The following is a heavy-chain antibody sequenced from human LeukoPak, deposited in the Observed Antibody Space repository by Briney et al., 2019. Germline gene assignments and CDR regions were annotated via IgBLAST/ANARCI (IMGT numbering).Heavy chain of an antibody. J-gene: IGHJ4*02. CDR1: GGSISSSSYY. CDR3: ARHKGLNYDFWSGYYTDY. V-gene: IGHV4-39*01. D-gene: IGHD3-3*01. CDR2: IYYSGST. Sequence: SETLSLTCTVSGGSISSSSYYWGWIRQPPGKGLEWIGSIYYSGSTYYNPSLKSRVTISVDTSKNQFSLKLSSVTAVDTAVYYCARHKGLNYDFWSGYYTDYWGQGTLVTVSP.